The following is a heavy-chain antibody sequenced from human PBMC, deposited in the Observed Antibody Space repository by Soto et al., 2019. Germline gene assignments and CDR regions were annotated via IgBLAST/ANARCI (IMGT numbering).Heavy chain of an antibody. V-gene: IGHV3-15*01. Sequence: PGGSLRRPCVAAGVNSSHPWMPWVRQAAGKGLERVGRLKIRTAGGTAAYAARVKGRDTISREESTNTVYLQMNSVKTEVTAVEYCAAGIEYDIFNRYHTVAFWGEGS. J-gene: IGHJ4*02. CDR2: LKIRTAGGTA. D-gene: IGHD3-9*01. CDR3: AAGIEYDIFNRYHTVAF. CDR1: GVNSSHPW.